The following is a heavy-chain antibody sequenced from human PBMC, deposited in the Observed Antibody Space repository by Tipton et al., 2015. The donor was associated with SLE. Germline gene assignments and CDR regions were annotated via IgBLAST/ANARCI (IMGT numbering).Heavy chain of an antibody. CDR3: ARGCSSTSCYGFFDGLDV. Sequence: SLRLSCAGSGFSFVSYSMNWVRQAPGEGLEWVSSITSSGGTTYYADSVKGRFTISRDNSENTLFLQMNSLRAEDTALYYCARGCSSTSCYGFFDGLDVWGLGTTVTVSS. V-gene: IGHV3-23*01. CDR1: GFSFVSYS. J-gene: IGHJ6*02. CDR2: ITSSGGTT. D-gene: IGHD2-2*01.